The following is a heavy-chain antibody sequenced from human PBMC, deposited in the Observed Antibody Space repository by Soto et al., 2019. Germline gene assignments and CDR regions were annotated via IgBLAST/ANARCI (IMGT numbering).Heavy chain of an antibody. CDR2: INPYSGGE. J-gene: IGHJ6*02. D-gene: IGHD1-1*01. CDR3: ARDGPERPSIPLYYYYYGMDV. CDR1: GYTFTGYF. Sequence: ASVKVSCKASGYTFTGYFMHWVRQAPGQGLEWMGWINPYSGGEDYAQSFKGRVTMTRDTSISTVYMELSRLRFDDTAVYYCARDGPERPSIPLYYYYYGMDVWGQGTTVTVSS. V-gene: IGHV1-2*02.